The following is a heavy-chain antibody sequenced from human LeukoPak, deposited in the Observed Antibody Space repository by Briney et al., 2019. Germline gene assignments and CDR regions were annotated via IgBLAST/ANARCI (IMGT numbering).Heavy chain of an antibody. V-gene: IGHV5-51*01. J-gene: IGHJ4*02. CDR1: GYSFSTYW. CDR3: ARPGLKGGNSPYYFDY. D-gene: IGHD4-23*01. Sequence: GESLKISCKGFGYSFSTYWIAWVRQMPGKGLEWMGIIYPGDSDTRYSPSFQGQVTISADKSISTAYLQWSTLKASDSAMYYCARPGLKGGNSPYYFDYWGQGTLVTVPS. CDR2: IYPGDSDT.